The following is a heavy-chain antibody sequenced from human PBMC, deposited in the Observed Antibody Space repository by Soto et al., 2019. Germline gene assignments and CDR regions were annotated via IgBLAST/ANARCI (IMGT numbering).Heavy chain of an antibody. D-gene: IGHD3-16*02. CDR1: GFTFTTYA. J-gene: IGHJ4*02. CDR2: IGGGGSPT. CDR3: ARETYYDYIWGSYRPSSDDY. Sequence: PGGSLRLSCAASGFTFTTYAMSWVRQAPGKGLEWVSTIGGGGSPTYHADSVKGRFTISRDNAKNTLYLQMNSLRAEDTAVYYCARETYYDYIWGSYRPSSDDYWGQGTLVTVSS. V-gene: IGHV3-23*01.